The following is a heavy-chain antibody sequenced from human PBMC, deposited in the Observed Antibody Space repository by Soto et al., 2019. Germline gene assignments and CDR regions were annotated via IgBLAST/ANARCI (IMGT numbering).Heavy chain of an antibody. CDR1: GGSISYYY. D-gene: IGHD6-19*01. CDR3: ARAGAVAGYDAFDI. Sequence: SETLSLTCTVSGGSISYYYWTWIRQPPGRGLEWIGYIYYSGSTDYSPSLKSRVTISVDTSKNQFSLKLSSVTAADTAVYYCARAGAVAGYDAFDIWGQGTMVNVSS. J-gene: IGHJ3*02. V-gene: IGHV4-59*01. CDR2: IYYSGST.